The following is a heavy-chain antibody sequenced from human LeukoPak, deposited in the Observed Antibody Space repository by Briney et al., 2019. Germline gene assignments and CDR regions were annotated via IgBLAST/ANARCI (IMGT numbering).Heavy chain of an antibody. J-gene: IGHJ4*02. CDR1: GFTSSSYW. CDR3: AREGYSGYDAYYFDY. Sequence: GGSLRLSCAASGFTSSSYWMSWVRQAPGKGLEWVANIKQDGSEKYYVDSVKGRFTISRDNAKNSLYLQMNSLRAEDTAVYYCAREGYSGYDAYYFDYWGQGTLVTVSS. D-gene: IGHD5-12*01. CDR2: IKQDGSEK. V-gene: IGHV3-7*03.